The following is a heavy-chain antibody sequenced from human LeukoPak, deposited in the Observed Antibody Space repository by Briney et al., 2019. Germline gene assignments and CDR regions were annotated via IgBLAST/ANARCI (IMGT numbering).Heavy chain of an antibody. Sequence: PSETLSLTCTVSGGSISSSSYYWGWIRQPPGKGLEWIGSIYYSGSTYSNPSLKSRVTISVDTSKNQFSLKLSSVTAADTAVYYCARLDIQSIDYWGQGTLVTVSS. D-gene: IGHD3-9*01. V-gene: IGHV4-39*01. J-gene: IGHJ4*02. CDR1: GGSISSSSYY. CDR3: ARLDIQSIDY. CDR2: IYYSGST.